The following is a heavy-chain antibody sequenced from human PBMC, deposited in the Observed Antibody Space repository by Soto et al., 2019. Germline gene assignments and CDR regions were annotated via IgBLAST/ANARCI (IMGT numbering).Heavy chain of an antibody. CDR1: GFTFSSYA. J-gene: IGHJ4*02. Sequence: PGGSLRLSCAASGFTFSSYAIHWVRQAPCKGLEWVAVISYDGSNKYYADSVKGRFTISRDNSKNTLYLQMNSLRAEDTAVYYCARQATDIVVVTAGNPFDYCGQGTLVTVSS. CDR2: ISYDGSNK. D-gene: IGHD2-2*01. V-gene: IGHV3-30-3*01. CDR3: ARQATDIVVVTAGNPFDY.